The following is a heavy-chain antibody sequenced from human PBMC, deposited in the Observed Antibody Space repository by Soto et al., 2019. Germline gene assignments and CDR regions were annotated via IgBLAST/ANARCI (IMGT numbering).Heavy chain of an antibody. J-gene: IGHJ5*02. CDR3: ARGRAAAAGGAVDP. CDR1: GGSFSGYY. D-gene: IGHD6-13*01. V-gene: IGHV4-34*01. Sequence: QVQLQQWGAGLLKPSETLSLTCAVYGGSFSGYYWSWIRQPPGKGLEWIGEINHSGSTNYNPSLKSRVTXXVXTXXNQSSQKLSSVTAADTAVYYCARGRAAAAGGAVDPWGQGTLVTVSS. CDR2: INHSGST.